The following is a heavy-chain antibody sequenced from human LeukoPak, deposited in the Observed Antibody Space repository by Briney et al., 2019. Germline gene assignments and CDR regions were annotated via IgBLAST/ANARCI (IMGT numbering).Heavy chain of an antibody. CDR3: CRETPRATGRDY. CDR1: GFTFSDYY. D-gene: IGHD1-14*01. J-gene: IGHJ4*02. Sequence: GGLLRLSCAASGFTFSDYYIDWVRQAPGKGLEWVGRTLNKANSYTTQYAASVKGRFTISRDDSKNSLYLQMNSLRTEDTAVYYCCRETPRATGRDYWGQGILVTVSS. V-gene: IGHV3-72*01. CDR2: TLNKANSYTT.